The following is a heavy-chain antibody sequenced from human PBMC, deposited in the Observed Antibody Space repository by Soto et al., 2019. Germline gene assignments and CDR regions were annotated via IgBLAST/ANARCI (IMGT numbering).Heavy chain of an antibody. V-gene: IGHV3-23*01. J-gene: IGHJ5*02. D-gene: IGHD3-10*01. CDR2: ISGSGGST. CDR3: AKDSGLWFGEDWFDP. Sequence: EVQLLECGGGLVQPGGSLRLSCAASGFTFSSYAMSWVRQAPGKGLEWVSAISGSGGSTYYADSVKGRFTISRDNSKNTLYLQMNSLRAEDTAVYYCAKDSGLWFGEDWFDPWGQGTLVTVSS. CDR1: GFTFSSYA.